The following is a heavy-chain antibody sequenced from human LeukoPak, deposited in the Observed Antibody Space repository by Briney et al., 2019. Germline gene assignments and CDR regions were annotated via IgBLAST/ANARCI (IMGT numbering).Heavy chain of an antibody. V-gene: IGHV4-34*01. CDR1: GGSFSGYY. Sequence: SETLSLTCAVYGGSFSGYYWNWIRQPPGKGLEWIGEINHSGSTNYNPSLKSRVTISVDTSKNQFSLKLSSVTAADTAVYYCASSTPYYDILTGYYNWGQGTLVTVSS. CDR3: ASSTPYYDILTGYYN. J-gene: IGHJ4*02. CDR2: INHSGST. D-gene: IGHD3-9*01.